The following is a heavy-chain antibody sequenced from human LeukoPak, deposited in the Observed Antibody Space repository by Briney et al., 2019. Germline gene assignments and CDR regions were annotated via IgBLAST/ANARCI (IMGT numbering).Heavy chain of an antibody. CDR3: ARDKGSWGYCSGGSCYGTAGYFDY. D-gene: IGHD2-15*01. V-gene: IGHV3-11*01. J-gene: IGHJ4*02. Sequence: GGSLRLSCAASGFTFSDYYMSWIRQAPGKGLEWVSYISSSGSTIYYADSVKGRLTISRDNAKNSLYLQMNSLRAEDTAVYYCARDKGSWGYCSGGSCYGTAGYFDYWGQGTLVTVSS. CDR1: GFTFSDYY. CDR2: ISSSGSTI.